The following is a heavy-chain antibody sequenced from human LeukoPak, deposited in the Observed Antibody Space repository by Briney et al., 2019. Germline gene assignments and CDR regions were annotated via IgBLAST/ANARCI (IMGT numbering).Heavy chain of an antibody. V-gene: IGHV1-2*02. J-gene: IGHJ4*02. CDR1: GYTFTGYY. CDR2: INPNSGGT. D-gene: IGHD3-10*01. CDR3: ARDPELYYYGSGSSFDY. Sequence: ASVKVSCKASGYTFTGYYMHWVRQAPGQGLEWMGWINPNSGGTNYAQKFQGRVTMTRDTSISTAYMELSRPRSDDTAVYYCARDPELYYYGSGSSFDYWGQGTLVTVSS.